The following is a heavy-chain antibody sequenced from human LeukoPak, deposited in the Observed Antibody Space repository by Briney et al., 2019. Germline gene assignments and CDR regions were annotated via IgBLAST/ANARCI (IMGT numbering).Heavy chain of an antibody. D-gene: IGHD3-16*02. V-gene: IGHV3-23*01. CDR2: ISGSGGST. CDR3: AKDSPRYRDY. J-gene: IGHJ4*02. CDR1: GGSISSGGYS. Sequence: LSLTCAVSGGSISSGGYSWSWIRQPPGKGLEWVSAISGSGGSTYYADSVKGRFTISRDNSKNTLYLQMNSLRAEDTAVYYCAKDSPRYRDYWGQGTLVTVSS.